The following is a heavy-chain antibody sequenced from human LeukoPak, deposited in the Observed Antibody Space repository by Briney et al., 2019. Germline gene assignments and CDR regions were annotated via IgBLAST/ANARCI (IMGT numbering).Heavy chain of an antibody. Sequence: SETLSLTCTVSGGSISSYYWSWIRQPPGKGLEWIGYIYYSGSTNYNPSLESRVTISVDTSKNLFSLRLSSVTAADTAVYYCATSRYCGSTSCYANFDYWGQGTLVTVSS. D-gene: IGHD2-2*01. CDR3: ATSRYCGSTSCYANFDY. CDR2: IYYSGST. V-gene: IGHV4-59*01. J-gene: IGHJ4*02. CDR1: GGSISSYY.